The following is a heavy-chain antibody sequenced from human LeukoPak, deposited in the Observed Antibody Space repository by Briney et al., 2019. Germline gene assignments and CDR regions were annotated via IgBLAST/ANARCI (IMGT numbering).Heavy chain of an antibody. V-gene: IGHV3-69-1*01. CDR3: ARALGYCSGGSCYGGPFDY. J-gene: IGHJ4*02. Sequence: GGSLRLSCAASGFTFSSYWMHWVRQAPGKGLEWVSGITSGGSTYYADSVKGRFTISRDNAKNSLYLQMNSLRAEDTAVYYCARALGYCSGGSCYGGPFDYWGQGTLVTVSS. D-gene: IGHD2-15*01. CDR1: GFTFSSYW. CDR2: ITSGGST.